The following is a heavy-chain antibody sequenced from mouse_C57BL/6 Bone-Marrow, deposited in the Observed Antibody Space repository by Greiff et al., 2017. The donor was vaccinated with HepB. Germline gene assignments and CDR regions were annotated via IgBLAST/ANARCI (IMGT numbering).Heavy chain of an antibody. CDR2: ISDGGSYT. D-gene: IGHD4-1*01. V-gene: IGHV5-4*01. Sequence: EVQLVESGGGLVKPGGSLKLSCAASGFTFSSYAMSWVRQTPEKRLEWVATISDGGSYTYYPDNVKGRFTISRDNAKNNLYLQMSHLKSEDTAKYYCASLGRGDYWGQGTTLTVSS. J-gene: IGHJ2*01. CDR3: ASLGRGDY. CDR1: GFTFSSYA.